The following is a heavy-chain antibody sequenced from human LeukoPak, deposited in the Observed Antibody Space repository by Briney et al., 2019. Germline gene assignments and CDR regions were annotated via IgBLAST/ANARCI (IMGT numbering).Heavy chain of an antibody. V-gene: IGHV3-21*01. CDR1: GFTFSSYS. Sequence: PGGSLRLSCAASGFTFSSYSMNWVRQAPGKGLEWVSSISSSSSYIYYADSVKGRFTISRDNAKNSLYLQMNSLRAEDTAVYYCAKDRYSSGWYAFDYWGQGTLVTVSS. J-gene: IGHJ4*02. CDR2: ISSSSSYI. CDR3: AKDRYSSGWYAFDY. D-gene: IGHD6-19*01.